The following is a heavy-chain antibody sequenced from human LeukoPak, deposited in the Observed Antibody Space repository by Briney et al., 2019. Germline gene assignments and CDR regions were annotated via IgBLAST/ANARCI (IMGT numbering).Heavy chain of an antibody. CDR1: GGTFSSYA. CDR2: IIPIFGTA. CDR3: ARVGGHDYGDYAFDY. D-gene: IGHD4-17*01. V-gene: IGHV1-69*05. J-gene: IGHJ4*02. Sequence: SVKVSCKASGGTFSSYAISWVRQAPGQGLEWMGGIIPIFGTANYAQKFQGRVTITTDESTSTAYMELSSLRSEDTAVYYCARVGGHDYGDYAFDYWGQGTLVTVST.